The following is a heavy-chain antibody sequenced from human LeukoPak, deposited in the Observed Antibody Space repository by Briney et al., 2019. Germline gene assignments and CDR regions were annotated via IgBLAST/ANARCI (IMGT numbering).Heavy chain of an antibody. J-gene: IGHJ5*02. Sequence: SETLSLTCTVSGGSISSSSYYWGWIRQPPGKGLEGIASFHYSGSTYYNPSLKSRVTISVDTSKNQSSLKLSSVTAADTAVYYWAKRGYSSSLYAGWFDPWGQGTLVPVSS. CDR3: AKRGYSSSLYAGWFDP. CDR1: GGSISSSSYY. V-gene: IGHV4-39*07. D-gene: IGHD6-13*01. CDR2: FHYSGST.